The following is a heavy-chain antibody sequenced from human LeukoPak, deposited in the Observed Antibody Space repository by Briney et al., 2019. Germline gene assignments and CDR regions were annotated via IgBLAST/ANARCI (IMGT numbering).Heavy chain of an antibody. CDR3: ARDFTGLIKAARPGYMDV. D-gene: IGHD6-6*01. CDR2: IYHSGST. Sequence: SETLSLTCTVSGYSISSGYYWGWIRQPPGKGLEWIGSIYHSGSTYYNPSLKSRVTISVDTPKNQFSLKLSSVTAADTAVYYCARDFTGLIKAARPGYMDVWGKGTTVTVSS. J-gene: IGHJ6*03. V-gene: IGHV4-38-2*02. CDR1: GYSISSGYY.